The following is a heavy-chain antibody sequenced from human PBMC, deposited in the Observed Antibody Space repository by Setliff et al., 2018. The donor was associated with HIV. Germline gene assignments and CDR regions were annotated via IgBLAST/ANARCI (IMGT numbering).Heavy chain of an antibody. V-gene: IGHV3-48*01. CDR1: GFTFSSYS. CDR2: ISSSSSTI. CDR3: AKDPRAAVATICDY. J-gene: IGHJ4*02. D-gene: IGHD5-12*01. Sequence: GGSLRLSCAASGFTFSSYSMNWVRQAPGKGLEWVSYISSSSSTIYYADSVKGRFTISRDNSKNTLYLQMISLRADDTAVYYCAKDPRAAVATICDYWGQGTLVTVSS.